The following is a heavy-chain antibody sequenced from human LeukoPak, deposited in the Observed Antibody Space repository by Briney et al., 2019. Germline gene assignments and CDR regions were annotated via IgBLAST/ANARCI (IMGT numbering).Heavy chain of an antibody. CDR1: GFTFSSYG. D-gene: IGHD3-22*01. CDR2: IWYDGSNK. Sequence: GGSLRLSCAASGFTFSSYGMHWVRQAPGKGLEWVAVIWYDGSNKYYADSVKGRFTISRDNSKNTLYLQMNSLRAEDMAVYYCAKDAIYYDSSGYIPDYFDYWGQGTLVTVSS. CDR3: AKDAIYYDSSGYIPDYFDY. J-gene: IGHJ4*02. V-gene: IGHV3-33*06.